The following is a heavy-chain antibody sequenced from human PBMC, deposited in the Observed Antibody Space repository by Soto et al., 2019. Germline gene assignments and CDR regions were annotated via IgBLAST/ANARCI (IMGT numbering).Heavy chain of an antibody. V-gene: IGHV3-74*01. CDR2: ISNDGSST. CDR3: ARLPNKSPQN. CDR1: GFTFSSYW. J-gene: IGHJ1*01. Sequence: EVKLVESGGGLVQPGGSLRLSCVASGFTFSSYWMHWVRQAPGKGLEWVSSISNDGSSTSYADPVKGRFTISRDNAKNTLYLQMNSLRAEDTAVYYCARLPNKSPQNWGQGTLVIVSP.